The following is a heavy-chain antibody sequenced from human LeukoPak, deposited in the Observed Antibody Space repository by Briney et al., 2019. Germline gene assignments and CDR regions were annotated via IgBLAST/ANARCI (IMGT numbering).Heavy chain of an antibody. CDR1: GFTFSSYA. CDR3: ARGFGPTY. J-gene: IGHJ4*02. D-gene: IGHD3-16*01. Sequence: QPGGSLRLSCAASGFTFSSYAMSWVRQAPGKGLEWVSYISSSGSTRSYADSVKGRFTISRDNAKNSLYLQMNSLRAEDTAVYYCARGFGPTYWGQGTLVTVSS. CDR2: ISSSGSTR. V-gene: IGHV3-48*03.